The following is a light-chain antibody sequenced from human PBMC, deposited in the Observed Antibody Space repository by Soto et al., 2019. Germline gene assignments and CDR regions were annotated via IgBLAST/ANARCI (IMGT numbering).Light chain of an antibody. J-gene: IGLJ1*01. V-gene: IGLV2-8*01. CDR2: EVS. Sequence: QSVVTQPPSASGSPGQSVTISCTGTSSDVGGYNYVSWYQQHPGKAPKLMIYEVSKRPSGVPDRFSGSKSGNTASLTVSGLQAEDEADYYCSSYAGSNNFCVFGTGTKVTVL. CDR1: SSDVGGYNY. CDR3: SSYAGSNNFCV.